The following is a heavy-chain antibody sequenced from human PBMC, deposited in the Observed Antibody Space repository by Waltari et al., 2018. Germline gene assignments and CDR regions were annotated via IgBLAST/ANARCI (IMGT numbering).Heavy chain of an antibody. D-gene: IGHD3-16*01. Sequence: EVQLVESGGTLVQPGGSLRLSCEASGFPFRVFWMSWVRQAAGEGVGWVANINEDGIQKYFVDSVKVRFTISRDNAKDSLSLEMNSLRAEDTAVYYCAKGGHLDEWGQGTLVTVSS. CDR2: INEDGIQK. CDR1: GFPFRVFW. V-gene: IGHV3-7*01. J-gene: IGHJ4*02. CDR3: AKGGHLDE.